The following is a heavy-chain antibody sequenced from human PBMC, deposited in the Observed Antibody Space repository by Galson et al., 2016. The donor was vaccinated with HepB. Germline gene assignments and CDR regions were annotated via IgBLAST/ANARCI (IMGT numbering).Heavy chain of an antibody. CDR3: ARYCSSTSCSRYGDILTGYDGPF. CDR2: LYYSGST. CDR1: GTSFRDYY. Sequence: LSLTCAVYGTSFRDYYWAWIRQPPGKGVEWIGCLYYSGSTYYNSSLKSRVTISVDTSKNQFSLNLSAVTAADTAVYYCARYCSSTSCSRYGDILTGYDGPFWGQGTLVTVSS. J-gene: IGHJ4*02. D-gene: IGHD2-2*01. V-gene: IGHV4-34*01.